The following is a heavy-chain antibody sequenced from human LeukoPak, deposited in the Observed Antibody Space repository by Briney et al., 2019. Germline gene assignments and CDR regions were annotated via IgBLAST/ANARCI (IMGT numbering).Heavy chain of an antibody. J-gene: IGHJ4*02. V-gene: IGHV3-23*01. CDR2: ITGSGVST. Sequence: PGGALRLSCAASVITFSTYAMSWVRQTPGKGLEWVSAITGSGVSTFYAASVKGRFTISRDNSKNTRFLQMNSLRAEDTAVYYCAQGVVGVTSPNSLDYWGQGTLVTVSS. CDR3: AQGVVGVTSPNSLDY. D-gene: IGHD1-26*01. CDR1: VITFSTYA.